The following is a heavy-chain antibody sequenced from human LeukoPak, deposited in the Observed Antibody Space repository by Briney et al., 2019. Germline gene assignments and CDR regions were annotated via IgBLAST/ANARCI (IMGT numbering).Heavy chain of an antibody. J-gene: IGHJ4*02. D-gene: IGHD1-1*01. CDR2: INTNTGNP. CDR1: RGTFRSYA. V-gene: IGHV7-4-1*02. CDR3: ARIPQREADNY. Sequence: ASVKVSCKASRGTFRSYAISWVRQAPGQGLEWMGWINTNTGNPTYAQGFTGRFVFSLDTSVSTAYLQISSLKAEDTAVYYCARIPQREADNYWGQGTLVTISS.